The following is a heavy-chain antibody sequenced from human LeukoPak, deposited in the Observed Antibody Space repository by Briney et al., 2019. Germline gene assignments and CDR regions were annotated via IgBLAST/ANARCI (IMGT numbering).Heavy chain of an antibody. V-gene: IGHV4-59*01. J-gene: IGHJ3*02. D-gene: IGHD6-13*01. CDR3: ARDSSSWIQNAFDI. CDR2: IYYSGST. CDR1: GGSISSYY. Sequence: SETLSLTCTVSGGSISSYYWSWIRQPPGKGLEWIGYIYYSGSTNYNPSLKSRVTISVDTSKSQFSLKLSSVTAADTAVYYCARDSSSWIQNAFDIWGQGTMVTVSS.